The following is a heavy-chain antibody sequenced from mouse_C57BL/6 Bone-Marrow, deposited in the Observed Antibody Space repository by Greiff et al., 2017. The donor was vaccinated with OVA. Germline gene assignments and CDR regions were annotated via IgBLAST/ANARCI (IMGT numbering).Heavy chain of an antibody. CDR1: GFTFSDAW. J-gene: IGHJ1*03. CDR2: IRNKANNHAT. V-gene: IGHV6-6*01. CDR3: TRTLLWLRDWYFDV. D-gene: IGHD2-9*01. Sequence: EVQLVESGGGLVQPGGSMKLSCAASGFTFSDAWMDWVRQSPEKGLEWVAEIRNKANNHATYYAESVKGRFTISRDDSKSSVYLQMNSLRAEDTGIYYCTRTLLWLRDWYFDVWGTGTTVTVSS.